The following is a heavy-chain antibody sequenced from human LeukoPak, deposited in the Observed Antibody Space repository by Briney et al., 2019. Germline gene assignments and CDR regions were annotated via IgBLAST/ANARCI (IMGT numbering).Heavy chain of an antibody. V-gene: IGHV3-23*01. J-gene: IGHJ4*02. Sequence: GGSLRLSCAASGFTFSSYAMSWVRQAPGKGLEWVSSLSASGSSTSYADSVKGRVTISRDNSKNTLYLQMNSLGADDTAVYYCAKGSLSGDYIPAIDNYFDHWGQGTLVTVSS. CDR2: LSASGSST. CDR3: AKGSLSGDYIPAIDNYFDH. CDR1: GFTFSSYA. D-gene: IGHD4-17*01.